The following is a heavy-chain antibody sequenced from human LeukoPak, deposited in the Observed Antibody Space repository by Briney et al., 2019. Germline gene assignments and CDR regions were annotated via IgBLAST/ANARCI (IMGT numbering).Heavy chain of an antibody. J-gene: IGHJ4*02. D-gene: IGHD6-6*01. Sequence: GGSLRLSCAASGFTFSDYYMTWIRQAPGKGLEWVSYISSSDYRTNYADSVKGRFTISRDNAKNSLYLQMNSLRAEDTAVYYCAREYASSSHFDSWGQGTLATVSS. CDR2: ISSSDYRT. CDR3: AREYASSSHFDS. CDR1: GFTFSDYY. V-gene: IGHV3-11*01.